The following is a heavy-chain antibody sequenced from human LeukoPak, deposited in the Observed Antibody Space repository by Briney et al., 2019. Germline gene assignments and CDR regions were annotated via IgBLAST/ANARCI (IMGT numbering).Heavy chain of an antibody. V-gene: IGHV4-38-2*01. CDR3: ARGGDCSSTSCSDDAFDI. J-gene: IGHJ3*02. D-gene: IGHD2-2*01. CDR1: GYSISSGYY. CDR2: IYHSGST. Sequence: SETLSLTCAVSGYSISSGYYWGWIRQPPGKGLEWIGSIYHSGSTYYNPSLKSRVTISVDTSKNQFSLKLSSVTAADTAVYYCARGGDCSSTSCSDDAFDIWGQGTMVTVSS.